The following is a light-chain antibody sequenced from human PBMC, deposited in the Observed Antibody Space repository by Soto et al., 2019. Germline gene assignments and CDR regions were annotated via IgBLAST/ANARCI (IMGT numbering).Light chain of an antibody. J-gene: IGKJ1*01. CDR3: QQYGSSSWT. CDR2: GTS. Sequence: DMVLTQAPGTLSLSPGERATLSCRASQSVSSSYLAWYQQKPGQAPRLLIYGTSSRATAIPDRFSGSGSGTDFTLTISRLEPEDFAVYYCQQYGSSSWTFGQGTKVEIK. V-gene: IGKV3-20*01. CDR1: QSVSSSY.